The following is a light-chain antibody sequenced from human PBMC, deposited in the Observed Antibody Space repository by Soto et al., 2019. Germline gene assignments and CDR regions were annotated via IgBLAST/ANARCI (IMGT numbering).Light chain of an antibody. Sequence: SVLTQPPSVSGAPGQRVTISCTGSSSSIGAGYDVHWYQHLPGTAPKLLIFGNTNRPSGVPDRFSGSKSGTSASLAITGLQAEDEADYYCQSYDSSLTGFYVFGTGTKVTVL. CDR2: GNT. CDR1: SSSIGAGYD. V-gene: IGLV1-40*01. CDR3: QSYDSSLTGFYV. J-gene: IGLJ1*01.